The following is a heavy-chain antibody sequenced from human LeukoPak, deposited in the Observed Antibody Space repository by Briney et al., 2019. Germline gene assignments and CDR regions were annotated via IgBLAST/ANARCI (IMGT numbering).Heavy chain of an antibody. J-gene: IGHJ3*02. Sequence: ASVKVSCKASGYTFTGYYMHWVRQAPGQRLEWMGWINAGNGNTKYSQKFQGRVTITRDTSASTAYMELSSLRSEDTAVYYCAIIVGASGAFDIWGQGTMVTVSS. D-gene: IGHD1-26*01. CDR3: AIIVGASGAFDI. CDR2: INAGNGNT. CDR1: GYTFTGYY. V-gene: IGHV1-3*01.